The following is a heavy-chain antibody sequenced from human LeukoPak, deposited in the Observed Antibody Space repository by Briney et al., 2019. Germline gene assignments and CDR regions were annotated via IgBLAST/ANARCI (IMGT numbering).Heavy chain of an antibody. CDR1: GFTFSSCW. CDR3: ARESSGSSSSFDY. CDR2: IKQDGSEK. V-gene: IGHV3-7*01. J-gene: IGHJ4*02. D-gene: IGHD6-6*01. Sequence: PGGSLRLSCAASGFTFSSCWMSWVRQAPGKGLEWVANIKQDGSEKYYVDSVKGRFTISRDNAKNSLYLQMNSLRAEDTAVYYCARESSGSSSSFDYWGQGTLVTVSS.